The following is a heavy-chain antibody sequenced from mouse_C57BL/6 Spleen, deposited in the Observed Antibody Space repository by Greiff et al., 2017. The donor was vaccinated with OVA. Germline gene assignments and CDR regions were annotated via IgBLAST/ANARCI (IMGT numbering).Heavy chain of an antibody. CDR1: GYSITSDY. D-gene: IGHD3-2*02. CDR3: ARSRTQAPYYFDY. V-gene: IGHV3-8*01. J-gene: IGHJ2*01. CDR2: ISYSGST. Sequence: DVKLVESGPGLAKPSQTLSLTCSVTGYSITSDYWNWIRKFPGNKLEYMGYISYSGSTYYNPSLKSRISITRDTSKNQYYLQLNSVTTEYTATYYCARSRTQAPYYFDYWGQGTTLTVSS.